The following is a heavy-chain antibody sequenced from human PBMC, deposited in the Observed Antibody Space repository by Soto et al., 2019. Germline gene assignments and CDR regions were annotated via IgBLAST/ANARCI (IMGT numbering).Heavy chain of an antibody. J-gene: IGHJ3*02. CDR3: ARGEGGEPAAFGI. V-gene: IGHV4-59*01. D-gene: IGHD2-21*01. CDR2: IYYSGST. CDR1: GGSISSYY. Sequence: SETLSLTCTVSGGSISSYYWSWIRQPPGKGLEWIGYIYYSGSTNYNPSLKSRVTISVDTSKNQFSLKLSSVTAADTAVYYCARGEGGEPAAFGIWGQGTMVTV.